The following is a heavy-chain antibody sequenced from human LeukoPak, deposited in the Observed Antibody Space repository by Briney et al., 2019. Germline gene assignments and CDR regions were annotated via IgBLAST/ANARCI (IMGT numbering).Heavy chain of an antibody. V-gene: IGHV3-7*01. Sequence: GGSLRLSCAASGFTFSSYWMSWVRQAPGKGLEWVANIKQDGSEKYYVDSVKGRFTISRDNAKNSLYLQMNSLRGEDPDVYSCSRVFGYTAYFDSWGQGTLVTVSS. J-gene: IGHJ4*02. D-gene: IGHD5-24*01. CDR2: IKQDGSEK. CDR1: GFTFSSYW. CDR3: SRVFGYTAYFDS.